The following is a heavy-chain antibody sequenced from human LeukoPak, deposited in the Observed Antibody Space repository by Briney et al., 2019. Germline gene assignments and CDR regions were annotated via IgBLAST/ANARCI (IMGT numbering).Heavy chain of an antibody. CDR1: GYTFTSYG. Sequence: ASVKVSCKASGYTFTSYGISWVRQAPGQGLEWMGWISAYNGNTNYAQKLRGRVTMTTDTSTSTAYMELRSLRSDDTAVYYCARDPLVVVAATYYYYYGMDVWGQGTTVTVSS. CDR2: ISAYNGNT. D-gene: IGHD2-15*01. V-gene: IGHV1-18*01. CDR3: ARDPLVVVAATYYYYYGMDV. J-gene: IGHJ6*02.